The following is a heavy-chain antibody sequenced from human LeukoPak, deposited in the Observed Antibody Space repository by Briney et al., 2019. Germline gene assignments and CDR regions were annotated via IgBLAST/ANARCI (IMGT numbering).Heavy chain of an antibody. J-gene: IGHJ4*02. V-gene: IGHV3-72*01. CDR1: GFTFSGHY. D-gene: IGHD1-26*01. CDR2: TRNKANSYTT. Sequence: PGGSLRLSCAASGFTFSGHYMDWVRQAPGKGLEWVGRTRNKANSYTTEYAASVKGRFTIPRDYSKNSLYLQMNSLKTEDTAVYYCARASMRGSLYYFDYSGQGTLVTVSS. CDR3: ARASMRGSLYYFDY.